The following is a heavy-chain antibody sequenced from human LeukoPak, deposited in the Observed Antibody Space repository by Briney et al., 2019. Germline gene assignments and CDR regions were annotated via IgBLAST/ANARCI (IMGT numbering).Heavy chain of an antibody. CDR3: AKDRTYCTNAICYNAFDI. CDR2: TRNKAKTYTT. Sequence: GGSLRLSCVDSGFTFSDHYMDWVHQAPGKGLEWVGRTRNKAKTYTTEYAASVKGRFTISRDDSKNSLFLQMNSLRAEDTAVYYCAKDRTYCTNAICYNAFDIWGQGTMITVSS. J-gene: IGHJ3*02. D-gene: IGHD2-8*01. V-gene: IGHV3-72*01. CDR1: GFTFSDHY.